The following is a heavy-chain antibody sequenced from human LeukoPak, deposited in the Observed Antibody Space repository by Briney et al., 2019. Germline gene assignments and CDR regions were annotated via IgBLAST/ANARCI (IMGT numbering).Heavy chain of an antibody. Sequence: ASVKVSCKASGYTFTGYYMHWVRQAPGQGLEWMGWINPNSGGTNYAQKFQGRVTMTRDTSISTAYMELSRLRSDDTAVYYCARYYYDSSGYYSFVDYWGQGTLVTVSS. CDR3: ARYYYDSSGYYSFVDY. D-gene: IGHD3-22*01. J-gene: IGHJ4*02. CDR1: GYTFTGYY. V-gene: IGHV1-2*02. CDR2: INPNSGGT.